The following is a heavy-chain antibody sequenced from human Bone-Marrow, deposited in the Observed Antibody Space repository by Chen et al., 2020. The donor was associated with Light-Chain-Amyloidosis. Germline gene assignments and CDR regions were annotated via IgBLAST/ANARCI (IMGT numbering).Heavy chain of an antibody. CDR2: VNNDGSDA. Sequence: EVQVVESGGGLVQPGGSLRLSCTASGFTFTAYWMHWVRQAPGKGLVWVARVNNDGSDATYADSVKGRFTISRDNARNTVFLQMKSLRAEDTAVYYCTRGDCTSTSCFLDFWGQGTLVTVSS. J-gene: IGHJ4*02. D-gene: IGHD2-2*01. V-gene: IGHV3-74*03. CDR1: GFTFTAYW. CDR3: TRGDCTSTSCFLDF.